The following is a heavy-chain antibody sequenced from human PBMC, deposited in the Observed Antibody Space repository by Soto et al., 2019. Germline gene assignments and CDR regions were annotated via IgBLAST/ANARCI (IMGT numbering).Heavy chain of an antibody. J-gene: IGHJ3*02. CDR1: GFTFSSYA. CDR2: ISGSVGST. CDR3: AKAGGNHDAFDI. V-gene: IGHV3-23*01. D-gene: IGHD2-15*01. Sequence: GGSLRLSCAASGFTFSSYAMSWVRQAPGKGLEWVSAISGSVGSTYYADSVKGRFTISRDNSKNTLYLQMNSLRAEDTAVYYCAKAGGNHDAFDIWGQGTMVTVS.